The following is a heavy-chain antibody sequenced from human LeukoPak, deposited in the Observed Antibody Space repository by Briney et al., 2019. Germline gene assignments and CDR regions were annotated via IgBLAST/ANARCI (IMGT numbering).Heavy chain of an antibody. CDR3: ARTYYDILTGYFYGMDV. D-gene: IGHD3-9*01. Sequence: PSETLSLTCAVSGGSISSSNWWSWVRQPPGKGLEWIGGIYHSGSTNYNPSLKSRVTISVDKSKNQFSLKLSSVTAADTAVYYCARTYYDILTGYFYGMDVWGKGTTVTVSS. J-gene: IGHJ6*04. CDR1: GGSISSSNW. CDR2: IYHSGST. V-gene: IGHV4-4*02.